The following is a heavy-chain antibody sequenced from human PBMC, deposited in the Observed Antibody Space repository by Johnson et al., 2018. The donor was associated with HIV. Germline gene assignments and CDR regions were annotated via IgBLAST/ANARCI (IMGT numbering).Heavy chain of an antibody. V-gene: IGHV3-48*01. J-gene: IGHJ3*02. Sequence: MLLVESGGGVVQPERSLRLSCAASGFTFSTYAMHWVRQAPGKGLEWVSYISSSGSTIYYADSVKGRLTISRDNSKNTLYLQMNSLRAEDTAVYLCARIRVAVITEVGAFDMWGQGTMVTVSS. CDR3: ARIRVAVITEVGAFDM. CDR2: ISSSGSTI. D-gene: IGHD3-22*01. CDR1: GFTFSTYA.